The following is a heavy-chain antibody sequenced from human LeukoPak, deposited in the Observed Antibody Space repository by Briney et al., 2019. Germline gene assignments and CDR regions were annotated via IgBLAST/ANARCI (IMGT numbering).Heavy chain of an antibody. Sequence: PGGSLRLSCAASGFTFSDYYMSWIRQAPGKGLEWVSYISSSGSTIYYADSVEGRFTISRDNAKNSLYLQMNSLRAEDTAVYYCARNYYDSSGYCHFDYWGQGTLVTVSS. CDR1: GFTFSDYY. CDR3: ARNYYDSSGYCHFDY. CDR2: ISSSGSTI. D-gene: IGHD3-22*01. J-gene: IGHJ4*02. V-gene: IGHV3-11*04.